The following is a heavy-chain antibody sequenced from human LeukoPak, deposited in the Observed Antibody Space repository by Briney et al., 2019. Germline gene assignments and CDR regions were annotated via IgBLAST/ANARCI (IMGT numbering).Heavy chain of an antibody. D-gene: IGHD2-21*02. Sequence: GASVNVSCKASGYTFTSYGISWVRQAPGQGLEWMGWISAYNGNTNYAQKLQGRVTMTTDTSTSTDYMELRRLRSDDTAVYYCATGGIVVVTDHAFDIWGQGTMVTVSS. J-gene: IGHJ3*02. CDR1: GYTFTSYG. V-gene: IGHV1-18*01. CDR2: ISAYNGNT. CDR3: ATGGIVVVTDHAFDI.